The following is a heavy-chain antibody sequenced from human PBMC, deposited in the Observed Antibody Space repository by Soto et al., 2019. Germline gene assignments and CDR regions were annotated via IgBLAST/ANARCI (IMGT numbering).Heavy chain of an antibody. CDR3: ARGRRLPAARAGGYFDY. CDR1: GGSFSGYY. D-gene: IGHD2-2*01. V-gene: IGHV4-34*01. J-gene: IGHJ4*02. Sequence: SETLSLTCAAYGGSFSGYYWSWIRQPPGKGLEWIGEINHSGSTNYNPSLKSRVTISVDTSKNQFSLKLSSVTAADTAVYYCARGRRLPAARAGGYFDYWGQGTLVTVSS. CDR2: INHSGST.